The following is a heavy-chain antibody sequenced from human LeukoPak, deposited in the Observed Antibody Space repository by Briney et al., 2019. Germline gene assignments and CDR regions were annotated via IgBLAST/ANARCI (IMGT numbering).Heavy chain of an antibody. V-gene: IGHV3-33*01. J-gene: IGHJ4*02. CDR3: ARETFGSGSYPDF. Sequence: GGSLRLSCAASGFAFNTYAMHWVRQAPGQGLEWVALIWHDGSHKFYSNSVRGQFTISRDNSKNTVSLQMNNLRPEDTAVYYCARETFGSGSYPDFWGQATLVTVSS. CDR2: IWHDGSHK. D-gene: IGHD3-10*01. CDR1: GFAFNTYA.